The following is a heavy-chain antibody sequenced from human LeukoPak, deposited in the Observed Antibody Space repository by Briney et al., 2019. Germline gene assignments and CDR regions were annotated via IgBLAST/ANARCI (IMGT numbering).Heavy chain of an antibody. CDR1: GFTFSSYG. CDR3: ARRDGRFDY. D-gene: IGHD4-17*01. J-gene: IGHJ4*02. Sequence: GGSLRLSCVASGFTFSSYGMTWVRQAPGKGPEWVSVISSSAGSTYYADSVEGRFTISRDNSKNTLYLQMNSLRAEDTAVYYCARRDGRFDYWGQGTLVTVSS. V-gene: IGHV3-23*01. CDR2: ISSSAGST.